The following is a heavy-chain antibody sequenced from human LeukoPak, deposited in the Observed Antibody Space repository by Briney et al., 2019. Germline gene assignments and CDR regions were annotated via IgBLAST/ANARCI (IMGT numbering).Heavy chain of an antibody. D-gene: IGHD6-6*01. V-gene: IGHV1-69*13. CDR1: GGTFSSYA. Sequence: SVKVSCKASGGTFSSYAISWVRQAPGQGLEWMGGIIPIFGTANYAQKFQGRVTITADESTSTAYMELSSLRSEDTAVYYCARGSSIASFNDAFDTWGQGTMVTVSS. J-gene: IGHJ3*02. CDR3: ARGSSIASFNDAFDT. CDR2: IIPIFGTA.